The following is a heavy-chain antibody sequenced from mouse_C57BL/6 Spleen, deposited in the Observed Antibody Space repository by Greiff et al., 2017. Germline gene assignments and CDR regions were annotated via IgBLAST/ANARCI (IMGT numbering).Heavy chain of an antibody. CDR3: ANYYGSSYENAMDY. D-gene: IGHD1-1*01. CDR1: GYSFTDYN. CDR2: INPNYGTT. J-gene: IGHJ4*01. V-gene: IGHV1-39*01. Sequence: VHVKQSGPELVKPGASVKISCKASGYSFTDYNMNWVKQSNGKSLEWIGVINPNYGTTSYNQKFKGKATLTVDQSSSTAYMQLNSLTSEDSAVYYCANYYGSSYENAMDYWGQGTSVTVSS.